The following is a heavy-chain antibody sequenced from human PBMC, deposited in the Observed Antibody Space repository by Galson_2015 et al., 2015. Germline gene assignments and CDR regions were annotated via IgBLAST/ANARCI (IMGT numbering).Heavy chain of an antibody. CDR2: IYHSGST. J-gene: IGHJ4*02. CDR3: ARDRGRGYYFDY. CDR1: GGSISSRNW. Sequence: SLTCAVSGGSISSRNWWRWVRQPPGKGLEWIGEIYHSGSTNYNPSLKSRVTISVDQSKNQFSLKLSSVTAADTAVYYCARDRGRGYYFDYWGQGTLVTVSS. V-gene: IGHV4-4*02. D-gene: IGHD3-16*01.